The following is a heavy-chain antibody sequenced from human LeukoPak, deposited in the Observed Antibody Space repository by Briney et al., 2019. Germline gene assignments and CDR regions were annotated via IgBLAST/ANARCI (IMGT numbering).Heavy chain of an antibody. CDR3: ARDLSITFGGVIVIPLIFDP. CDR2: IWYDGSNK. Sequence: GGSLRLSCAASGFTFSSYGMHWVRQAPGKGLEWVAVIWYDGSNKYYADSVKGRFTISRDNSKNTLYLQMNSLRAEDTAVYYCARDLSITFGGVIVIPLIFDPWGQGTLVTVSS. V-gene: IGHV3-33*08. CDR1: GFTFSSYG. J-gene: IGHJ5*02. D-gene: IGHD3-16*02.